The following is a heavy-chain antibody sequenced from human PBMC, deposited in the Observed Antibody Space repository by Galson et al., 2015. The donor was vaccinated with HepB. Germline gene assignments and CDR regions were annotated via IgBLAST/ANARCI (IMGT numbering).Heavy chain of an antibody. Sequence: SLRLSCAASGFTFRSYAMAWVRQVAGKGLEWMAFTSHDGDKNYYADSVKGRFTISRDNSKSTLYVEMNNLRPDDTATYFCVTLVNRWQFAFDHWGLGALVTVSS. CDR1: GFTFRSYA. D-gene: IGHD4-23*01. CDR3: VTLVNRWQFAFDH. J-gene: IGHJ4*02. V-gene: IGHV3-30-3*01. CDR2: TSHDGDKN.